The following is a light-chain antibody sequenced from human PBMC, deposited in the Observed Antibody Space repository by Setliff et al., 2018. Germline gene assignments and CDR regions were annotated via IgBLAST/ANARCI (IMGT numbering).Light chain of an antibody. CDR3: CSYAGSYTFYV. CDR2: EVS. CDR1: SSDVGGYNY. Sequence: QSVLAQPRSVSGSPGQSVTISCTGTSSDVGGYNYVSWYQQHPGKAPKLIIYEVSKRPSGVPDRFSGSKSGNTASLIISGLQAEDEADYYCCSYAGSYTFYVFGTGTKVTV. J-gene: IGLJ1*01. V-gene: IGLV2-11*01.